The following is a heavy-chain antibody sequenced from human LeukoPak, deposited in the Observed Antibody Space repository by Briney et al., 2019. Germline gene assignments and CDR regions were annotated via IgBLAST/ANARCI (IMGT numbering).Heavy chain of an antibody. Sequence: ASVKVSCKASGYTFTSYDINWVRQATGQGLEWVGWMNPNSGNTGYAQKFQGRVTMTRNTSISTAYMELSSLRSGDTAVYYCARANYDYVWGSYRYTGFYEGIANYFDYWGQGTLVTVSS. J-gene: IGHJ4*02. V-gene: IGHV1-8*01. CDR1: GYTFTSYD. CDR2: MNPNSGNT. CDR3: ARANYDYVWGSYRYTGFYEGIANYFDY. D-gene: IGHD3-16*02.